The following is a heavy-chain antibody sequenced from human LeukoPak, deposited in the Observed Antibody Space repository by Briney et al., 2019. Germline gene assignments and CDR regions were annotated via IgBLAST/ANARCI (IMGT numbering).Heavy chain of an antibody. J-gene: IGHJ4*02. CDR1: GGTFSSYA. Sequence: GSSVKVSCKASGGTFSSYAISWVRQAPGQGLEWMGGIIPIFGTANYAQKFKGRVTITADESTSTAYMELSSLRSEDTAVYYCHYGSGSYYIDYWGQGTLVTVSS. D-gene: IGHD3-10*01. CDR2: IIPIFGTA. V-gene: IGHV1-69*01. CDR3: HYGSGSYYIDY.